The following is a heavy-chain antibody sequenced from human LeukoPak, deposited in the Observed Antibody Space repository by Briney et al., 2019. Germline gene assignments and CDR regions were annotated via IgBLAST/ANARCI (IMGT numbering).Heavy chain of an antibody. V-gene: IGHV3-23*01. Sequence: GGSLRLSCAASGFTFSSYAMSWVRQAPGKGLEWVSAISGSGGSTYYADSVKGRFTISRDNSKNTLYLQMNSLRADDTAVYYCARDKPARDILTGYHIPDAFDFWGQGTMVTVSS. CDR1: GFTFSSYA. CDR2: ISGSGGST. CDR3: ARDKPARDILTGYHIPDAFDF. D-gene: IGHD3-9*01. J-gene: IGHJ3*01.